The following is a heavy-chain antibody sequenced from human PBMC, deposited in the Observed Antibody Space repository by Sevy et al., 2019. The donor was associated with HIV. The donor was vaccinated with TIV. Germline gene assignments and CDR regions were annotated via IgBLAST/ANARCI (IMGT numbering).Heavy chain of an antibody. CDR3: ARVGDNDFWSGYSSDAVGMDV. CDR2: INPSGGST. J-gene: IGHJ6*02. V-gene: IGHV1-46*03. CDR1: GYTFTSYY. D-gene: IGHD3-3*01. Sequence: ASVKVSCKASGYTFTSYYMHWVRQAPGQGLEWMGIINPSGGSTSYAQKFQGRVTMTRDTSTSTVYMEQSSLRSEDTAVYYCARVGDNDFWSGYSSDAVGMDVWGQGTTVTVSS.